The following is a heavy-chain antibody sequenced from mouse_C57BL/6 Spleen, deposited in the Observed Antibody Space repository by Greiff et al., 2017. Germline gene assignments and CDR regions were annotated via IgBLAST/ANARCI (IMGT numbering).Heavy chain of an antibody. V-gene: IGHV1-69*01. CDR2: IDPSDSYT. J-gene: IGHJ2*01. D-gene: IGHD1-1*01. CDR3: AFTTVVALDY. CDR1: GYTFTSYW. Sequence: VQLQQPGAELVMPGASVKLSCKASGYTFTSYWMHWVKQRPGQGLEWIGEIDPSDSYTNYNQKFKGKSTLTVDKSSSTAYMQLSSLTSEDSAVXYCAFTTVVALDYWGQGTTLTVSS.